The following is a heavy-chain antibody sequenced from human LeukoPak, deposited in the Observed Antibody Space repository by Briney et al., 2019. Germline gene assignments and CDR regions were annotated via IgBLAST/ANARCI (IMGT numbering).Heavy chain of an antibody. Sequence: SQTLSLTCAVSGGSISSGGYSWSWIRQPPGKGLEWIGYIYHSGSTYYNPFLKSRVTISVDRSKNQFSLKLSSVTAADTAVYYCARVGGGYGDYLYYFDYWGQGTLVTVSS. CDR2: IYHSGST. V-gene: IGHV4-30-2*01. CDR3: ARVGGGYGDYLYYFDY. D-gene: IGHD4-17*01. J-gene: IGHJ4*02. CDR1: GGSISSGGYS.